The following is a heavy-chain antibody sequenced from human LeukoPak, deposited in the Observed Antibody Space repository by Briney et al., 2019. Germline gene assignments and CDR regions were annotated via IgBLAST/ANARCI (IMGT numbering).Heavy chain of an antibody. V-gene: IGHV3-23*01. CDR3: VKAAVPGVKYYFDH. CDR1: GFTFSSYD. J-gene: IGHJ4*02. D-gene: IGHD2-8*01. Sequence: GGSLRLSCAASGFTFSSYDMSWVRQVPGKGLEWVSCISASGSNTYYSDSVKGRATISRDHSQNTLSLQMNTLRAEDTAVYYCVKAAVPGVKYYFDHWGQGTLVTVSS. CDR2: ISASGSNT.